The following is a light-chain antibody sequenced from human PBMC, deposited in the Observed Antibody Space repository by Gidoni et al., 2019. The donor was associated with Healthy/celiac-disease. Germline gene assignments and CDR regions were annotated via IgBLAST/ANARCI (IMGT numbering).Light chain of an antibody. CDR1: QSVSSY. CDR2: DAS. J-gene: IGKJ5*01. V-gene: IGKV3-11*01. CDR3: QQRSNWPT. Sequence: EIVFTQSPATLSLSPGERATISCRASQSVSSYLAWYQQKPGQAPRLLIYDASNRATGIPARFSGSGSGTDFTLTISSLEPEDFAVYYCQQRSNWPTFGQGTRLEIK.